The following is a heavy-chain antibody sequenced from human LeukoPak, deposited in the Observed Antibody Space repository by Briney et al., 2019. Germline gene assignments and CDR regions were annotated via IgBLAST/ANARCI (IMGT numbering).Heavy chain of an antibody. CDR3: ASAVNPWLRHHFAY. D-gene: IGHD5-12*01. J-gene: IGHJ4*02. V-gene: IGHV4-31*03. CDR1: GGSVSPGDYY. CDR2: IYNTGSP. Sequence: SQTLSLTCTVAGGSVSPGDYYWSWIRQQPGKGLEWIGYIYNTGSPYYNPSLRSRVTISPGTSKNEFSLSLSAVTAADTAVYCCASAVNPWLRHHFAYWGQGALVTVSS.